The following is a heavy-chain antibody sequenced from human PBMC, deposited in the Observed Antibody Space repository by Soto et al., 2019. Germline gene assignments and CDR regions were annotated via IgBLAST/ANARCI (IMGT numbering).Heavy chain of an antibody. CDR2: IFSNDEK. CDR1: GFSLKNARVG. V-gene: IGHV2-26*01. J-gene: IGHJ6*02. D-gene: IGHD2-8*02. CDR3: ARTWPQLHWSGMDV. Sequence: QVTLKESGPVLVKPTETLTLTCTVSGFSLKNARVGMTWIRQPPGKALEWLAVIFSNDEKSYSTSLKSRLTITKDTSKTQVVLTMSTLDPLDTGPYFCARTWPQLHWSGMDVWGQATTVTVSS.